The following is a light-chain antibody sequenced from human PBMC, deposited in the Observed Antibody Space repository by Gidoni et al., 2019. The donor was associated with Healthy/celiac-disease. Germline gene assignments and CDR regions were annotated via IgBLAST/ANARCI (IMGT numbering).Light chain of an antibody. V-gene: IGKV1-39*01. Sequence: DIQMTKSPSSLSASVEDRVTITCRASQSISSYLNWYQQKPGKAPKLLIYAASSLQSGVPSRFSGSGSGTDFTLTISSLQPEDVATYYCQQSYSTPRTFGQGTKVEIK. CDR1: QSISSY. CDR3: QQSYSTPRT. J-gene: IGKJ1*01. CDR2: AAS.